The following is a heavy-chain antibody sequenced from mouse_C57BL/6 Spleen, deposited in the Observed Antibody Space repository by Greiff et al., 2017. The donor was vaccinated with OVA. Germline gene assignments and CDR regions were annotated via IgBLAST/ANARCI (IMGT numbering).Heavy chain of an antibody. D-gene: IGHD2-3*01. CDR3: ADGYYDYFDY. CDR2: IYPRDGST. Sequence: VMLVESGPELVKPGASVKLSCKASGYTFTSYDINWVKQRPGQGLEWIGWIYPRDGSTKYNEKFKGKATLTVDTSSSTAYMELHSLTSEDSAVYFCADGYYDYFDYWGQGTTLTVSS. CDR1: GYTFTSYD. J-gene: IGHJ2*01. V-gene: IGHV1-85*01.